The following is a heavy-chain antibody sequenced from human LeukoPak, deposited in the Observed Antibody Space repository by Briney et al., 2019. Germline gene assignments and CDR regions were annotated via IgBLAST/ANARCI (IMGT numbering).Heavy chain of an antibody. V-gene: IGHV4-34*01. CDR2: INHSGST. Sequence: KSSETLSLTCAVYGGSFSGYYWSWIRQPPGKGLEWIGEINHSGSTNYNPSLESRVTISVDTSKNQFSLKLSSVTAADTAVYYCARRSRGGYNYRGGYFDYWGQGTLVTVSS. CDR3: ARRSRGGYNYRGGYFDY. J-gene: IGHJ4*02. CDR1: GGSFSGYY. D-gene: IGHD5-24*01.